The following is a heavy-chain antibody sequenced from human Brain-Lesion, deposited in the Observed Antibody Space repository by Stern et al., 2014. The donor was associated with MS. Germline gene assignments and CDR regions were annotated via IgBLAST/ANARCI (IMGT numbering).Heavy chain of an antibody. V-gene: IGHV1-24*01. D-gene: IGHD1-26*01. Sequence: QVQLVQSGAEVKKPGPSVKVSCTVSGYTLTELSMHWGRQAPRTGLGWMGGFDPEDGETIHAQKFQGRGTMTAEAPPATAFMVLSSLRSEDTAVYYCATLSPGAGGNYYRHFDYWGQGTLVTVSS. CDR1: GYTLTELS. CDR2: FDPEDGET. J-gene: IGHJ4*02. CDR3: ATLSPGAGGNYYRHFDY.